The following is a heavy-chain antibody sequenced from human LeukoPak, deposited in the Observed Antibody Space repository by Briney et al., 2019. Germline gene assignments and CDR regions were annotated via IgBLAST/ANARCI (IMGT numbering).Heavy chain of an antibody. J-gene: IGHJ6*03. CDR3: AKDRGLYFRYCYSMDV. V-gene: IGHV3-9*01. CDR1: GFTFDDYA. Sequence: PGGSVRLLCAASGFTFDDYAMHWVRQAPGKGLEWVSGISWNSGSIGYADSVKGRFTISRDNAKNSLYLQMNSLRAEDTALYYCAKDRGLYFRYCYSMDVWGAETTVTVSS. CDR2: ISWNSGSI. D-gene: IGHD3-9*01.